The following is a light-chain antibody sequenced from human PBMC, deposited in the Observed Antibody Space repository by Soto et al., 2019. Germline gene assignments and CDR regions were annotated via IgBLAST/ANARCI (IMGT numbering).Light chain of an antibody. CDR2: AAS. CDR3: QQLHTSPYT. J-gene: IGKJ2*01. V-gene: IGKV1-9*01. CDR1: QGISSF. Sequence: DIQLTQSPSFLSASVGDRVTITCRASQGISSFLAWYQQKPGGTPKLLIYAASTLQSGVPSRFSGSGSGTDFPLPITTLQPEDFATYYCQQLHTSPYTFGQGTKLEIK.